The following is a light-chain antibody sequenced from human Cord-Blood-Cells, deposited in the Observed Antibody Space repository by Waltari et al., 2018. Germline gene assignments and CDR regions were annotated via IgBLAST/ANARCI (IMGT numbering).Light chain of an antibody. V-gene: IGLV2-8*01. Sequence: QSALTQPPSASGSPGQSVTITSTGTSSDVGGYNYLSWYQQHPGKAPKLMIYEVSKRPSGVPDRFSGSKSGNTASLTVSGLQAEDEADYYCSSYAGSNNLVFGTGTKVTVL. CDR1: SSDVGGYNY. J-gene: IGLJ1*01. CDR2: EVS. CDR3: SSYAGSNNLV.